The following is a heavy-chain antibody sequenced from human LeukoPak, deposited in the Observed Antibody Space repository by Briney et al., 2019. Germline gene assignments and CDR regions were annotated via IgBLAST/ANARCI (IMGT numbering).Heavy chain of an antibody. V-gene: IGHV3-53*01. J-gene: IGHJ4*02. Sequence: PGGSLRLSCTVSGFTVSSNSMSWVRQAPGKGLEWVSFIYSGTTHYSDSVKGRFTISRDNSKNTLYLQMNSLKTEDTAVYYCTGNYYGSGSYADFDYWGQGTLVTVSS. D-gene: IGHD3-10*01. CDR1: GFTVSSNS. CDR2: IYSGTT. CDR3: TGNYYGSGSYADFDY.